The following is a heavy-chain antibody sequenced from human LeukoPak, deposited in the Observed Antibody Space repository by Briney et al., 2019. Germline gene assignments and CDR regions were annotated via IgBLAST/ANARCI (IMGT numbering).Heavy chain of an antibody. Sequence: GGSLRLSCAGVGFTISNDWMSWVRQAPGKGLEWVGRVKSKASGETTDYAAPVRGRFTISRDDSRNTLYLQMNSLKTEDTAAYYCTLIKGWGSGSYYVDYWGQGTLVTVSS. D-gene: IGHD3-10*01. CDR1: GFTISNDW. J-gene: IGHJ4*02. CDR2: VKSKASGETT. V-gene: IGHV3-15*01. CDR3: TLIKGWGSGSYYVDY.